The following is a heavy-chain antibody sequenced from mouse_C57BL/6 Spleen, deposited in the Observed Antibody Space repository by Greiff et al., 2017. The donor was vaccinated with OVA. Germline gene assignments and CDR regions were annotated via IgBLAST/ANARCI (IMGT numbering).Heavy chain of an antibody. J-gene: IGHJ1*03. Sequence: QVQLQQPGAELVKPGASVKLSCKASGYTFTSYWMQWVKQRPGQGLEWIGEIDPSDSYTNYNQKFKGKATLTVDTSSSTAYMQLSSLTSEDSAVYYCARDYSKHWYFDVWGTGTTVTVSS. V-gene: IGHV1-50*01. CDR1: GYTFTSYW. D-gene: IGHD2-5*01. CDR2: IDPSDSYT. CDR3: ARDYSKHWYFDV.